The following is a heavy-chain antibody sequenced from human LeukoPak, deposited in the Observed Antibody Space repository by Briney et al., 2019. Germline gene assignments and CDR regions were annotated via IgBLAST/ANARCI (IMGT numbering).Heavy chain of an antibody. CDR2: ISGSGGST. Sequence: GGSLRLSCAASGFTFSSYAMSWVRQAPGKGLEWVSAISGSGGSTYYADSVKGRFTISRDNYKNTLYLQMNSLRAEDTAVYYCAKDHNPGIAAAGPSFDYWGQGTLVTVSS. J-gene: IGHJ4*02. CDR1: GFTFSSYA. D-gene: IGHD6-13*01. CDR3: AKDHNPGIAAAGPSFDY. V-gene: IGHV3-23*01.